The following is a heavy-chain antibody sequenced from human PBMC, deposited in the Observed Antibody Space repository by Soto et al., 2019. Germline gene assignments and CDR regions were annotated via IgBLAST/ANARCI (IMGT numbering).Heavy chain of an antibody. CDR3: AKDFDITGTRAFDS. Sequence: GGSLRLSCAASGFTFSSYGMHWVRQAPGKGLEWVAVISYDGRNKNYADSVKGRLTISRDNSKNTLYLQMISLRAEDTALYYCAKDFDITGTRAFDSWGQGTLVTVSS. CDR1: GFTFSSYG. CDR2: ISYDGRNK. J-gene: IGHJ4*02. V-gene: IGHV3-30*18. D-gene: IGHD1-7*01.